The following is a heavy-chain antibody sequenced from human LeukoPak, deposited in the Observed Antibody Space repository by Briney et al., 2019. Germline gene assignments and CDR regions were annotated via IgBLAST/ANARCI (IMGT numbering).Heavy chain of an antibody. CDR2: INHSGST. Sequence: SETLSLTCAVYGGSFSGYYWSWIRQPPGKGLEWIGEINHSGSTNYNPSLKSRVTISVDTSKNQFSLKLSSVTAADTAVYHCARARGLLLLWGRGTLVTVSS. V-gene: IGHV4-34*01. CDR3: ARARGLLLL. D-gene: IGHD2-15*01. J-gene: IGHJ2*01. CDR1: GGSFSGYY.